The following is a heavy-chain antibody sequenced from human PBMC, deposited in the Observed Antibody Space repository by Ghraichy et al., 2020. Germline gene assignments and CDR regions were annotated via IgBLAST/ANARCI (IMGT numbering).Heavy chain of an antibody. Sequence: GESLNISCKGSGYRFSTYWIGWVRQMPGKGLEWMGIISPRDSEAKYSPSFQGQVTNSVDTYINTACLQWSSLKASDTATYYYASLPTYGGYRQYYFDYWGEGTLVTVYS. CDR2: ISPRDSEA. J-gene: IGHJ4*02. CDR3: ASLPTYGGYRQYYFDY. CDR1: GYRFSTYW. D-gene: IGHD5-12*01. V-gene: IGHV5-51*01.